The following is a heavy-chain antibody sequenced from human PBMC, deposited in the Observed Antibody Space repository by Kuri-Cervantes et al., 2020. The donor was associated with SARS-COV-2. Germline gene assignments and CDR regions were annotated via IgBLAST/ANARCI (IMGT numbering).Heavy chain of an antibody. D-gene: IGHD3-10*01. J-gene: IGHJ5*02. CDR1: GFTFSDFY. Sequence: GESLKISCAASGFTFSDFYLSWIRQAPGKGLEWLSYISSSSDTKYADSVKGRFTISRDNAKNTLYLQMNSLRAEDTAVYYCVRGGGGFDPWGQGTLVTVSS. CDR3: VRGGGGFDP. CDR2: ISSSSDT. V-gene: IGHV3-11*06.